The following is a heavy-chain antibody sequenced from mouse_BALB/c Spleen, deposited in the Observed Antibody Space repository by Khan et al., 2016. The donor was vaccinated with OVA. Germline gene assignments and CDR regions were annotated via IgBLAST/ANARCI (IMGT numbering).Heavy chain of an antibody. CDR3: VRDVAYYRNYVWFAY. J-gene: IGHJ3*01. D-gene: IGHD2-5*01. V-gene: IGHV1-4*01. Sequence: QVQLKESGAELARPGASVKMSCKASGYTFTSYTIHWIKLRPGQGLEWIGYINPSNGYTNYNQVFKDKATLTADKSSNTAYMQLNSLTADDSAVYNCVRDVAYYRNYVWFAYWGQGTLVTVSA. CDR1: GYTFTSYT. CDR2: INPSNGYT.